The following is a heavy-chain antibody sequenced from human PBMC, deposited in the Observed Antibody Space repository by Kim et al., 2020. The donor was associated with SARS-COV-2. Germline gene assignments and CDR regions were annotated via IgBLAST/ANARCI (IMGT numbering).Heavy chain of an antibody. Sequence: NTASVQGRFTISRDNSKNTLYLQMNSMRAEDTAVYYCARDSAVYYYGMDVWGQGTTVTVSS. V-gene: IGHV3-30*03. D-gene: IGHD3-10*01. J-gene: IGHJ6*02. CDR3: ARDSAVYYYGMDV.